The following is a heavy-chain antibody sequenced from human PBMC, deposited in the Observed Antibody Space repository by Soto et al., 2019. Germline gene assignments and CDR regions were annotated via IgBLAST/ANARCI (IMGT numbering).Heavy chain of an antibody. Sequence: EVQLVESGGGLVQPGGSLRLSCAAPGMTFSNLRMHWVRQAPGKGLAWVSLISRDGSNTDYADSVKGRFTISRDNAKGTLYLQMNSLRVDDTAHHYCTTLGGEVPHRDYWGQGTLVIVSS. CDR2: ISRDGSNT. J-gene: IGHJ4*02. CDR1: GMTFSNLR. V-gene: IGHV3-74*01. D-gene: IGHD3-16*01. CDR3: TTLGGEVPHRDY.